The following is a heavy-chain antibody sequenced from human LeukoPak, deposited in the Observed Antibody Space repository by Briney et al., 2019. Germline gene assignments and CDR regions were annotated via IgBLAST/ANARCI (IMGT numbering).Heavy chain of an antibody. CDR1: GFTFSSYA. CDR2: ISYDGSNK. Sequence: GGSLRLSCAASGFTFSSYAMHWVRQAPGKGLEWVAVISYDGSNKCYADSVKGRFTISRDNSKNTLYLQMNSLRAEDTAVYYCAKDGTVGGQYYFDYWGQGTLVTVSS. J-gene: IGHJ4*02. D-gene: IGHD3-16*01. CDR3: AKDGTVGGQYYFDY. V-gene: IGHV3-30-3*01.